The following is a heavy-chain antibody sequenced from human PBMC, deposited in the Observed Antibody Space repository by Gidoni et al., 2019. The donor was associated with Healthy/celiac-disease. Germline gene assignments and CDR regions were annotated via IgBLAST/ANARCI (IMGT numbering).Heavy chain of an antibody. CDR2: IRSKANSYAT. CDR1: GFPFSGSA. D-gene: IGHD3-22*01. V-gene: IGHV3-73*02. J-gene: IGHJ4*02. Sequence: EVQLVESGGGLVQPGGSRKLSCEASGFPFSGSAMHWVRQASGKGLEWVGRIRSKANSYATAYAASVKGRFTISRDDSKNTAYLQMNSLKTEDTAVYYCTTYDSSGYYGYWGQGTLVTVSS. CDR3: TTYDSSGYYGY.